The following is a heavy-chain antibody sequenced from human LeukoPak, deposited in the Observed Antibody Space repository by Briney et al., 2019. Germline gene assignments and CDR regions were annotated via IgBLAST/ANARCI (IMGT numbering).Heavy chain of an antibody. CDR1: GFTVSNTY. CDR3: TRVGYIDEGIDY. CDR2: IYSGGGT. J-gene: IGHJ4*02. V-gene: IGHV3-53*01. D-gene: IGHD5-24*01. Sequence: GGSLRLSCAASGFTVSNTYMSWVRQAPGRGLEWVSLIYSGGGTYSADSVKGRFTISRDISKNTLYLQMNSLRAEDTAIYYCTRVGYIDEGIDYWGQGTLVTVSS.